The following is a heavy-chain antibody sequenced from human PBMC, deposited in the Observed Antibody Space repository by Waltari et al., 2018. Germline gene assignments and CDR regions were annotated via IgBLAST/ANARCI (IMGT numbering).Heavy chain of an antibody. CDR3: ATPEYSSSSAGSNAFDI. D-gene: IGHD6-6*01. V-gene: IGHV1-24*01. J-gene: IGHJ3*02. CDR1: GYTLTELS. CDR2: FDPEDGET. Sequence: QVQLVQSGAEVKKPGASVKVSCKVSGYTLTELSMPWVRQAPGKGLEWMGGFDPEDGETIYAQKFQGRVTMTEDTSTDTAYMELSSLRSEDTAVYYCATPEYSSSSAGSNAFDIWGQGTMVTVSS.